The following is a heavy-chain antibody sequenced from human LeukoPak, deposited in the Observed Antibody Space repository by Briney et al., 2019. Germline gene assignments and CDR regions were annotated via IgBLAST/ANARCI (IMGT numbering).Heavy chain of an antibody. CDR3: ARDQVVGADPDFDI. CDR1: GFTFSSYS. Sequence: PGGSLRLSCAASGFTFSSYSMNWVRQAPGKGLEWVSSISSSSSYIYYADSVKGRFTISRDNAKNSLYLQMNSLRAEDTAVYYCARDQVVGADPDFDIWGQGTMVTVSS. D-gene: IGHD1-26*01. CDR2: ISSSSSYI. J-gene: IGHJ3*02. V-gene: IGHV3-21*01.